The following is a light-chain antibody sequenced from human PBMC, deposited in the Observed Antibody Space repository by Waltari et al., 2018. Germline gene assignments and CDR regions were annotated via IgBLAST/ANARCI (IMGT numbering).Light chain of an antibody. V-gene: IGKV1-33*01. Sequence: DIQMPQSPSSLSASKGDRVTITCQASQDISNCLDWYQGKPGKAPKLLIYDASNLETGVPARFSGSGSETDYAFTISSLQPEDAATYYCHRYDTLPVTFGRGTKVEIK. CDR3: HRYDTLPVT. J-gene: IGKJ4*01. CDR1: QDISNC. CDR2: DAS.